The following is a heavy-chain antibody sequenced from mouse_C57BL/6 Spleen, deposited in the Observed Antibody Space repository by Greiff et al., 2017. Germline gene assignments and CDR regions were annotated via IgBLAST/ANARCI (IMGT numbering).Heavy chain of an antibody. CDR3: DRSDYCGSSPAWYFDV. D-gene: IGHD1-1*01. CDR2: IDPSGSYT. CDR1: GYTFTSYW. J-gene: IGHJ1*03. Sequence: QVQLQQPGAELVMPGASVKLSCKASGYTFTSYWMHWVKQRPGQGLEWIGEIDPSGSYTNYNQKFKGKSTLTVDKSSSTAYMQLSSLTSEDSAVXYCDRSDYCGSSPAWYFDVWGTGTTVTVSS. V-gene: IGHV1-69*01.